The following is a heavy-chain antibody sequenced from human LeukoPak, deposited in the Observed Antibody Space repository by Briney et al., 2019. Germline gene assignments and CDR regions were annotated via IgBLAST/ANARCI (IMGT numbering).Heavy chain of an antibody. D-gene: IGHD3-10*02. CDR2: IYYSGST. J-gene: IGHJ4*02. CDR3: ARAPVVRGVTDY. Sequence: SETLSLTCTVSGGSISSYYWSWIRQPPGKGLEWIGYIYYSGSTNYNPSLKSRVTISVDTSKNQFSLKLSSVTAADTAVYYCARAPVVRGVTDYWARETLVTVSS. CDR1: GGSISSYY. V-gene: IGHV4-59*01.